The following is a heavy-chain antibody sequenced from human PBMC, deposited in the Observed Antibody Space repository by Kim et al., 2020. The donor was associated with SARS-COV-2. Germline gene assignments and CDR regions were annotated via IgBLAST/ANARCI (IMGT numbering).Heavy chain of an antibody. D-gene: IGHD1-1*01. V-gene: IGHV7-4-1*02. CDR3: ARARLEMGSLDI. Sequence: NPTYAQGFTGRFVFSLDTSVTTAYLQISRLKAEDSAVYYCARARLEMGSLDIWGQGTMVTVSS. J-gene: IGHJ3*02. CDR2: NP.